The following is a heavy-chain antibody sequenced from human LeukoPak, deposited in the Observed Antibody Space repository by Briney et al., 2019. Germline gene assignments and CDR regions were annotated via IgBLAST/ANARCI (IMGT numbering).Heavy chain of an antibody. J-gene: IGHJ4*02. CDR2: IRYEGSNE. V-gene: IGHV3-30*02. CDR3: AKVYGVAGIDY. D-gene: IGHD2-15*01. CDR1: GFTFSSYG. Sequence: RGSLRLSCAASGFTFSSYGMYWVRQAPGKGLEWVAFIRYEGSNEYYADSVKGRFTISRDNSKNTLFLQMNSLRGEDTAVYYCAKVYGVAGIDYWGQGTLVTVSS.